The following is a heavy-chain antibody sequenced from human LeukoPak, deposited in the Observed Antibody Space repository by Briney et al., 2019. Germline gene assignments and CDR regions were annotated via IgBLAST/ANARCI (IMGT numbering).Heavy chain of an antibody. D-gene: IGHD2-2*01. CDR3: ARGYCSSTSCYRDRYYYYYGMDV. Sequence: GGSLRLSCAASGFTFSSYWMTWVRQAPGKGLEWVSYISSSGSTIYYADSVKGRFTISRDNAKNSLYLQMNSLRAEDTAVYYCARGYCSSTSCYRDRYYYYYGMDVWGQGTTVTVSS. V-gene: IGHV3-48*04. CDR1: GFTFSSYW. CDR2: ISSSGSTI. J-gene: IGHJ6*02.